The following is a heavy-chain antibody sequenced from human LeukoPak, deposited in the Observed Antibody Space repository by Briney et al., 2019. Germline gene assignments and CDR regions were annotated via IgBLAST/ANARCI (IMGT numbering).Heavy chain of an antibody. CDR2: IYYSGST. J-gene: IGHJ6*02. Sequence: SETLSLTCTVSGGSVSSDSYYWSWIRQPPGRGLEWIGYIYYSGSTNYNPSLKSRVTISVNTSKNQFSLKLSSVTAADTAVYYCARENADVGYYYYGMDVWGQGTTVTVSS. V-gene: IGHV4-61*01. CDR1: GGSVSSDSYY. CDR3: ARENADVGYYYYGMDV.